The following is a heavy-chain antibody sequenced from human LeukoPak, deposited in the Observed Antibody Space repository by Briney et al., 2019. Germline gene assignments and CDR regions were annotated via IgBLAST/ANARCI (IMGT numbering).Heavy chain of an antibody. CDR2: IYSDNT. CDR3: ARGRRAAAGTNWFDP. CDR1: GFTVSSNS. D-gene: IGHD6-13*01. Sequence: PGGSLRLSCTVSGFTVSSNSMSWVRQAPGKGLEWVSFIYSDNTHYSDSVKGRFTISRDNSKNTLYLQMNSLRAEDTAVYYCARGRRAAAGTNWFDPWGQGTLVTVSS. V-gene: IGHV3-53*01. J-gene: IGHJ5*02.